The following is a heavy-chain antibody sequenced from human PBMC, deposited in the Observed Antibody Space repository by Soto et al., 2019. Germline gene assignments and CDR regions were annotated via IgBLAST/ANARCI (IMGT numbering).Heavy chain of an antibody. D-gene: IGHD5-18*01. CDR3: ARVQLLPNPAFDF. CDR1: GYTFSTYG. V-gene: IGHV1-18*04. J-gene: IGHJ4*02. CDR2: ISPRNGNT. Sequence: QVQLVQSGAEVRKPGASVKVSCKASGYTFSTYGINWVRQAPGQHLEWLGWISPRNGNTNYAQNVQGRVTLTPDASPGTAYLELKNLRSDDTAVYYCARVQLLPNPAFDFWGQGTLVTVSS.